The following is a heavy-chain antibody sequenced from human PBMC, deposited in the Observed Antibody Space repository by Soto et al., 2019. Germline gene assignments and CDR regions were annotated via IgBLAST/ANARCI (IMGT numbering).Heavy chain of an antibody. CDR3: ARAGAALVRGSIGGFDY. V-gene: IGHV4-34*01. CDR1: GGAFNGYY. CDR2: INHSGTV. Sequence: QVHLQQWGAGLLKPSETLSLTCAVNGGAFNGYYWTWIRQSPGKGLQWIGEINHSGTVDYNPSLKSRVTFSIDTYKKQFSLPLTSVTAADTAVYYFARAGAALVRGSIGGFDYWGQGTLVTVSS. D-gene: IGHD3-10*01. J-gene: IGHJ4*02.